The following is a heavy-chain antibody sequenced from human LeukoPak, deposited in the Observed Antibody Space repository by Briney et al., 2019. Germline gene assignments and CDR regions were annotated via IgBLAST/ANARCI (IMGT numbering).Heavy chain of an antibody. J-gene: IGHJ4*02. CDR1: GYTFTSYY. Sequence: ASVKVSCKASGYTFTSYYMRWVRQAPGQGLEWMGIINPSGGSTSYAQKFQGRVTMTRDTSTSTVYMELSSLRSEDTAVYYCARDTPLDYGDYGFDYWGQGTLVTVSS. CDR2: INPSGGST. D-gene: IGHD4-17*01. V-gene: IGHV1-46*01. CDR3: ARDTPLDYGDYGFDY.